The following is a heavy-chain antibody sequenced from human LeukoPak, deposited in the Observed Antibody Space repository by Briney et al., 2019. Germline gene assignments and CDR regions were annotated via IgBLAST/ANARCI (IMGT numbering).Heavy chain of an antibody. CDR3: ARDLSGGGYPFDY. D-gene: IGHD3-22*01. J-gene: IGHJ4*02. CDR2: ISYDGSNK. CDR1: GFTFSNYM. V-gene: IGHV3-30-3*01. Sequence: PGGSLRLSCAASGFTFSNYMMHWVRQAPGKGLEWVAVISYDGSNKYYADSVKGRFTISRDNSKNTLYLQMNSLRAEDTAVYYCARDLSGGGYPFDYWGQGTLVTVSS.